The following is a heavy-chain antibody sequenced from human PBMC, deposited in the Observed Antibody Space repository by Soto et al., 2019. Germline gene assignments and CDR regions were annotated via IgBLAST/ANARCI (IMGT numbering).Heavy chain of an antibody. V-gene: IGHV3-21*01. CDR2: ISSSGTYI. J-gene: IGHJ6*02. D-gene: IGHD2-2*01. CDR3: ARDPSDCSSTSCWGYYALDV. CDR1: VFTFSTYS. Sequence: GGSLRLSCAASVFTFSTYSMNWVRQAPGKGLEWVSSISSSGTYIHYADSLKGRFTISRDNAKNSLYLQMISLRAEDTAVYYCARDPSDCSSTSCWGYYALDVWGQGTTVTVSS.